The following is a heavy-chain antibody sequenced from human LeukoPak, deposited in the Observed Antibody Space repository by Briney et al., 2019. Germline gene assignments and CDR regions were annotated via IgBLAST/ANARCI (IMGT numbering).Heavy chain of an antibody. CDR2: FYSGGAT. D-gene: IGHD2-15*01. V-gene: IGHV3-53*01. J-gene: IGHJ6*02. CDR3: AGGRGLDV. CDR1: GFIVSASY. Sequence: GGSLRLSCAASGFIVSASYMSWVRQTPGKGLEWVSIFYSGGATFYVDSVKGRFTISRDNSKNMFYLQMNSLRAEDTAVYYCAGGRGLDVWGQGTTVTVSS.